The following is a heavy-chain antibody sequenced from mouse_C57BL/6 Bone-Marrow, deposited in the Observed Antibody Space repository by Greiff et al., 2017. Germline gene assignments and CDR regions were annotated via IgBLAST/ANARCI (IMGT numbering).Heavy chain of an antibody. Sequence: DVKLVESGGGLVQPGASLKLSCAASGFTFSDYYMYWVRQTPEKRLEWVAYISNGGGSTYYPDTVKGRFTLSRDNATNTLYLHMSRLKSEDTAMYYCASQIYYGNHGSYYYAMDYWGQGTSVTVSS. D-gene: IGHD2-1*01. CDR1: GFTFSDYY. CDR3: ASQIYYGNHGSYYYAMDY. J-gene: IGHJ4*01. V-gene: IGHV5-12*01. CDR2: ISNGGGST.